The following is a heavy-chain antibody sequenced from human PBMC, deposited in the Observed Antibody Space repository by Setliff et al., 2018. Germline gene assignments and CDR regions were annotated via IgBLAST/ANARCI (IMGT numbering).Heavy chain of an antibody. V-gene: IGHV3-7*05. CDR1: GFTFSSYW. CDR2: INEDGSEK. CDR3: TRGVQNGASALDI. D-gene: IGHD2-8*01. Sequence: PGGSLRLSCAASGFTFSSYWMTWVRQAPGKGPERVANINEDGSEKYYMDSVQGRFTISRDNPKNSLYLQMNSLRVDDTAVYYCTRGVQNGASALDIWGQGTMVTVSS. J-gene: IGHJ3*02.